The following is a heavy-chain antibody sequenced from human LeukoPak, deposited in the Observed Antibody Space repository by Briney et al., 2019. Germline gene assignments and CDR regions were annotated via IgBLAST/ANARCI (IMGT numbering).Heavy chain of an antibody. V-gene: IGHV3-74*01. Sequence: GGSLRLSCAASGFTFSSYWMHWVRQAPGKGLVWVSRINSDGSSTSYADSVKGRFTISRDNAKNTLYLQMNSLRAEDTAVYYCARGGIVGATIFYWGQGTLVTVSS. D-gene: IGHD1-26*01. CDR1: GFTFSSYW. CDR2: INSDGSST. CDR3: ARGGIVGATIFY. J-gene: IGHJ4*02.